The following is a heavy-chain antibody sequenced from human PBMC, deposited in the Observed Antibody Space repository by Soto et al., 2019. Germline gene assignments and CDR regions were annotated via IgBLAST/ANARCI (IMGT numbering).Heavy chain of an antibody. J-gene: IGHJ6*02. CDR1: GFTFSSYS. CDR3: SRDSTHYDFWSGYGYYGMDV. D-gene: IGHD3-3*01. CDR2: ISSNKSNK. V-gene: IGHV3-48*02. Sequence: PGGSLRLSCAASGFTFSSYSMNWVRQAPGKGLEWVAYISSNKSNKYYADTVKGRFTISRDNAKNTLYLQMNNLRDEDTAVYYISRDSTHYDFWSGYGYYGMDVWGQGTTVTVSS.